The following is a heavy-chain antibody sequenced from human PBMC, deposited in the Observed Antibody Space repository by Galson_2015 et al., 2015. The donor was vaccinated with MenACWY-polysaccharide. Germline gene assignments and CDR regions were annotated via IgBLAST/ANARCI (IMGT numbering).Heavy chain of an antibody. J-gene: IGHJ4*02. CDR2: ISSGGETT. CDR3: VKGGWADN. D-gene: IGHD1-26*01. V-gene: IGHV3-23*01. CDR1: GLRFSGSG. Sequence: LRLSCAASGLRFSGSGMHWVRQAPGKGLEWVSAISSGGETTYYIDSVKGRFTISRDNSKDTVHLQMDSLRAEDTALYYCVKGGWADNWGQGTLVTVSS.